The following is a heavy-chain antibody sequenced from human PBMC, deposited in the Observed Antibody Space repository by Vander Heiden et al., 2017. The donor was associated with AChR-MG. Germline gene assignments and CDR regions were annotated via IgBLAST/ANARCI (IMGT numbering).Heavy chain of an antibody. CDR1: GFSFDDHA. Sequence: QLVESGGGLVQPGRSLRLSCAASGFSFDDHAMHWVRQATGKGLEWVAGISGNSRNINQADSVKGRLTISRDNAKTSLYLQMNSLRPEDTALYYCAKAKDLYGELDFWGQGTLVTVSS. CDR2: ISGNSRNI. D-gene: IGHD4-17*01. V-gene: IGHV3-9*01. J-gene: IGHJ4*02. CDR3: AKAKDLYGELDF.